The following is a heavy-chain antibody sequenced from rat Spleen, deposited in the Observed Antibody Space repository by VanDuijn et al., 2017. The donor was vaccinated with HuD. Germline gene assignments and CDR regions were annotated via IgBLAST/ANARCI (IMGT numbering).Heavy chain of an antibody. CDR2: ISIGGNTA. J-gene: IGHJ3*01. D-gene: IGHD1-10*01. V-gene: IGHV5-27*01. CDR3: TTDNYCFAH. Sequence: EVVLVESGGGLVQPGRSLKLSCVASGFTFSNYYMAWVRQAPTKGLEWVAYISIGGNTAFYRDSVKGRFTISRDDAKRTLYLQMDSLRSEDTATYYCTTDNYCFAHWGQGTLVTVSS. CDR1: GFTFSNYY.